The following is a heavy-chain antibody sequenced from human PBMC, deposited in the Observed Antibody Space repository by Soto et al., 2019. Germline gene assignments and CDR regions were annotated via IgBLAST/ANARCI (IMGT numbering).Heavy chain of an antibody. V-gene: IGHV4-31*03. CDR2: TCYSGGT. CDR3: ARSLPPGALNYHYYYMGV. J-gene: IGHJ6*03. CDR1: GGSISSGAYC. D-gene: IGHD1-26*01. Sequence: SETLSLTCTVSGGSISSGAYCWSWIRQHPGKGLEWVGSTCYSGGTYYNPSLRSRVSISIDTSTNLFSLSLTSVTAADTAVYYCARSLPPGALNYHYYYMGVWGTGATVTVSS.